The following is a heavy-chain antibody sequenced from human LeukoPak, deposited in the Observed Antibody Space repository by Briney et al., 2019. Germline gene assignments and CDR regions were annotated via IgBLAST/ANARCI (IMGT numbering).Heavy chain of an antibody. CDR3: ARTYYYDSSGYLDY. CDR2: IIPIFGTA. CDR1: GGTFSSYA. J-gene: IGHJ4*02. Sequence: SVKVSCKASGGTFSSYAISWVRQAPGQGLEWMGGIIPIFGTANYAQKFQGRVTITADKSTSTAYMELSSLRSEDTAVYYCARTYYYDSSGYLDYWGQGTLVTVSS. D-gene: IGHD3-22*01. V-gene: IGHV1-69*06.